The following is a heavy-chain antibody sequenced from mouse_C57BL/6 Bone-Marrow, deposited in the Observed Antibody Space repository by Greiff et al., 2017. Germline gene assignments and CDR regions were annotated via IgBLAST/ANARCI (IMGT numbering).Heavy chain of an antibody. CDR2: IWWDDDN. D-gene: IGHD1-1*02. J-gene: IGHJ4*01. V-gene: IGHV8-8*01. CDR1: GFSLSTFGMG. CDR3: ARLVGDLYAMDY. Sequence: QVTLKVSGPGILQPSQTLSLSCSFSGFSLSTFGMGVGWLRPPTGQGLEWVAHIWWDDDNYYDTALKSRLTISKDTSKNQVFLKIAIVDTADTATYYCARLVGDLYAMDYWGQGTSVTVSS.